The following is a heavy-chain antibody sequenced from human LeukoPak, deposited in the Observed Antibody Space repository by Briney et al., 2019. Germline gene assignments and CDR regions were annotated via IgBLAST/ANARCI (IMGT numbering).Heavy chain of an antibody. J-gene: IGHJ5*02. CDR1: GGSISSGSYY. CDR2: IYTSGST. V-gene: IGHV4-61*02. CDR3: ARENKGGWFDP. Sequence: PSQTLSLTCTVSGGSISSGSYYWSWIRQPAGKGLEWIGRIYTSGSTNYNPSLKSRVTISVDTSKNQFSLKLSSVTAADAAVYYCARENKGGWFDPWGQGTLVTVSS. D-gene: IGHD2/OR15-2a*01.